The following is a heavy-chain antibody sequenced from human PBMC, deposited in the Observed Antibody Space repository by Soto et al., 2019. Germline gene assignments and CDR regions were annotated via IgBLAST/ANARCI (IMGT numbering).Heavy chain of an antibody. Sequence: GGSLRLSCAASGFTFSSYSMNWVRQAPGKGLEWVSYISSSSSTIYYADSVKGRFTISRDNAKNSMYLQMNSLRAEDTAVYYCARDLMKDIVVVPAAARGVFWFDPWGQGTLVTVSS. D-gene: IGHD2-2*01. CDR2: ISSSSSTI. V-gene: IGHV3-48*01. CDR3: ARDLMKDIVVVPAAARGVFWFDP. CDR1: GFTFSSYS. J-gene: IGHJ5*02.